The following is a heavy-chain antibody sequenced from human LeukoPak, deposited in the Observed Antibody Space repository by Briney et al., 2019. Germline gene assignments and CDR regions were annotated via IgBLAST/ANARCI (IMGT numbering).Heavy chain of an antibody. CDR1: GYTFTSYD. J-gene: IGHJ4*02. D-gene: IGHD5-12*01. CDR3: ARDHLDIVPTIYSF. Sequence: GASVKVSCKASGYTFTSYDINWVRQATGQGLEWMGWMNPNSGNTGYAQKFQGRVTMTRNTSISTAYMELSSLRSEDTALYYCARDHLDIVPTIYSFWGQGTLVTVSS. CDR2: MNPNSGNT. V-gene: IGHV1-8*01.